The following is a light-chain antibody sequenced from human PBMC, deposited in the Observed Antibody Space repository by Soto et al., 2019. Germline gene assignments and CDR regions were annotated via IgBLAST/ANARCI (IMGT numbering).Light chain of an antibody. Sequence: QAVVTQPHSASGTPGQRVTISCSGSSSNIGTSSVHWFQQLPGTAPKLPISTTNQRPSGVPERFSGSKSGPSASLAISGLQSEDEADYYCAAWDASLNGHVFGTGTKVTVL. CDR2: TTN. J-gene: IGLJ1*01. CDR3: AAWDASLNGHV. CDR1: SSNIGTSS. V-gene: IGLV1-44*01.